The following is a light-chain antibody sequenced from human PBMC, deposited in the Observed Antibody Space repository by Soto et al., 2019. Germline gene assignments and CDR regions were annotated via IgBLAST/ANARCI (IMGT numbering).Light chain of an antibody. J-gene: IGKJ5*01. CDR1: QSVSSSY. CDR2: GAS. V-gene: IGKV3-20*01. Sequence: EIVLTQSPGTLSLSPGEGATLSCRASQSVSSSYLAWYQQSPGQAPRLLIYGASTRATDIPDRFSGSGSGTDFTLTISRLEPEDFAMYYCQQYGSSPSTFGQGTRLEIK. CDR3: QQYGSSPST.